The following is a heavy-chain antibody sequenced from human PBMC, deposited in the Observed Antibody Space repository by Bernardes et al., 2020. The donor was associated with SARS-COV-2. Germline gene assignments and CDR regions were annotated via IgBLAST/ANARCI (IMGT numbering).Heavy chain of an antibody. D-gene: IGHD6-13*01. Sequence: SVKVSCKASGDIFSSSTVNWVRLAPGQGLEWMGGIIPMSGSTNYARKFQGRVTITADESSTTVYMELSSLRSEDTAVYYCARHPSKSWFLMYFDYWGQGTLVTVSS. CDR2: IIPMSGST. CDR3: ARHPSKSWFLMYFDY. J-gene: IGHJ4*02. V-gene: IGHV1-69*13. CDR1: GDIFSSST.